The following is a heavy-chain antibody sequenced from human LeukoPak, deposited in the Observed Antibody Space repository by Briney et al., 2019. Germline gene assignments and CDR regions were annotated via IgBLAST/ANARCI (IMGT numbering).Heavy chain of an antibody. CDR3: AREEVVTAPFDY. CDR1: GYTFTSYY. V-gene: IGHV1-2*02. Sequence: ASVKVSCKASGYTFTSYYMHWVRQAPGQGLEWMGWINPNSGGTNYAQKFQGRVTMTRDTSISTAYMELSRLRSDDTAVYYCAREEVVTAPFDYWGQGTLVTVSS. D-gene: IGHD2-21*02. CDR2: INPNSGGT. J-gene: IGHJ4*02.